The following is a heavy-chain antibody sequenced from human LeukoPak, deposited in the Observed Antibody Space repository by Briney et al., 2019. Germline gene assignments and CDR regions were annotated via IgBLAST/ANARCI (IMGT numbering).Heavy chain of an antibody. Sequence: GASVKVSCKASGYTFTSYGISWVRQAPGQGLEWMGWISAYNGNTNDAQKLQGRVTMTTDTSTSTAYMELRSLRSDDTAVYYCARGGAAAGWGNNWFDPWGQGTLVTVSS. J-gene: IGHJ5*02. CDR1: GYTFTSYG. CDR2: ISAYNGNT. D-gene: IGHD6-13*01. CDR3: ARGGAAAGWGNNWFDP. V-gene: IGHV1-18*01.